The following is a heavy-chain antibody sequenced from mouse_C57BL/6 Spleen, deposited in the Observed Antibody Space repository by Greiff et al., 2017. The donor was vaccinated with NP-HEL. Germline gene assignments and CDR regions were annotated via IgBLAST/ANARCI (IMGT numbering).Heavy chain of an antibody. Sequence: QVQLQQSGAELVRPGASVTLSCKVSGYTFTDYEMHWVKQTPVHGLEWIGAIDPETGGTAYNQKFKGKAILTADKSSSTAYIELRSLTSEDSAVYYCTRTDSYAMDYWGQGTSVTVSS. J-gene: IGHJ4*01. V-gene: IGHV1-15*01. CDR3: TRTDSYAMDY. CDR1: GYTFTDYE. CDR2: IDPETGGT.